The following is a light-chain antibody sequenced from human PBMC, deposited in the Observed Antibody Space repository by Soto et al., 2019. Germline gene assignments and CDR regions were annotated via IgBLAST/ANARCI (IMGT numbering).Light chain of an antibody. Sequence: DIQLTQSPSFLSASVGDRVTITCRASQAISSYLAWYQQKPGKAPKLLIYAASTLQNGVPSRFSGSGSGTDFTLTISSLQPEDFATYYCQQLNSYTNITFGQGTRLEIK. J-gene: IGKJ5*01. CDR1: QAISSY. V-gene: IGKV1-9*01. CDR2: AAS. CDR3: QQLNSYTNIT.